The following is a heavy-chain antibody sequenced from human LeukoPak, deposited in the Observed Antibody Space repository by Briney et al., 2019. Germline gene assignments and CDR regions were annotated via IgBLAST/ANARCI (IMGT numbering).Heavy chain of an antibody. J-gene: IGHJ4*02. CDR2: IYYSGST. D-gene: IGHD1-14*01. V-gene: IGHV4-61*01. CDR1: GDSVNSANYF. Sequence: SETLSLTCTVPGDSVNSANYFWSWIRQPPGKGLEWIGYIYYSGSTNYNPSLKSRVIISMDTSKNQFSLKLSSVTAADTAVYYCAREGITEPYRGQGTLVTVSS. CDR3: AREGITEPY.